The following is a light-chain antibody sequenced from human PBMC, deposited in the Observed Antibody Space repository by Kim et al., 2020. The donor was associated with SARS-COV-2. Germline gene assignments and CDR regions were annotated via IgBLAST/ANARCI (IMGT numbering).Light chain of an antibody. J-gene: IGKJ2*01. CDR1: QSISSN. Sequence: EVVMTQSPATLSVSPGERATLSCRDSQSISSNLAWYQHKPGQAPRLLIFGASTRATGIPTRFSGSGSETDFTLTISSLQSEDFAVYYCQQYNNWPLYTFGQGTKLEI. CDR3: QQYNNWPLYT. V-gene: IGKV3-15*01. CDR2: GAS.